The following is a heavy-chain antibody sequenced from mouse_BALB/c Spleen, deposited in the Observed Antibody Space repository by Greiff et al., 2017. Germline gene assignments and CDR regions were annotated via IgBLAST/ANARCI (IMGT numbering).Heavy chain of an antibody. V-gene: IGHV5-12-2*01. J-gene: IGHJ3*01. CDR1: GFTFSSYT. D-gene: IGHD2-3*01. CDR2: ISNGGGST. Sequence: EVKLVESGGGLVQPGGSLKLSCAASGFTFSSYTMSWVRQTPEKRLEWVAYISNGGGSTYYPDTVKGRFTISRDNAKNTLYLQMSSLKSENTAMYYCARHPDGCSSSWFAYWGQGTLVTVSA. CDR3: ARHPDGCSSSWFAY.